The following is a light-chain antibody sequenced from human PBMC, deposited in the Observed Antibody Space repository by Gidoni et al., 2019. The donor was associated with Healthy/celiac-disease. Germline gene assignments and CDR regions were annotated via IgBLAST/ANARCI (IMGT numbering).Light chain of an antibody. Sequence: AIQLTQSPSSLSASVGDRVTITCRASQGISSALAWYQQKPGKAPKLLIYDASSLESGVPSRFSGSGSGTDFTLTIRSLQPEDFATYYCQQFNSYPPQLTFGGGTKVEIK. CDR3: QQFNSYPPQLT. CDR1: QGISSA. V-gene: IGKV1-13*02. CDR2: DAS. J-gene: IGKJ4*01.